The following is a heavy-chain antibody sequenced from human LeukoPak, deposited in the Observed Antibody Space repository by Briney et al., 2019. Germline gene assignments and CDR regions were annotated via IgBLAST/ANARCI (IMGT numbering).Heavy chain of an antibody. J-gene: IGHJ3*02. V-gene: IGHV1-2*02. D-gene: IGHD1-26*01. CDR2: INPNSGGT. Sequence: GASVKVSCKASGYTFTGYYMHWVRQAPGQGLEWMGWINPNSGGTNYAQKFQGRVTMTRDTSISTAYMELSRLRSDDTAVYYCARALVGATDNVAFDIWGQGTMVTVSS. CDR3: ARALVGATDNVAFDI. CDR1: GYTFTGYY.